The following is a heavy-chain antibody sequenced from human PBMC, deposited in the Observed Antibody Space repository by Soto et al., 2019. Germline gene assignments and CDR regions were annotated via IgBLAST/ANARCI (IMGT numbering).Heavy chain of an antibody. D-gene: IGHD3-16*01. CDR1: GFTFGDYA. CDR2: IRRNAYGGTT. V-gene: IGHV3-49*04. Sequence: LRLSCTTSGFTFGDYALSWVRQAPGKGLEWVGFIRRNAYGGTTDYAASVKGRFTISRDDSKSIAYLQMNSLRTEDTALYYCTRASSLDFDFWGQGTLVTVSS. CDR3: TRASSLDFDF. J-gene: IGHJ4*02.